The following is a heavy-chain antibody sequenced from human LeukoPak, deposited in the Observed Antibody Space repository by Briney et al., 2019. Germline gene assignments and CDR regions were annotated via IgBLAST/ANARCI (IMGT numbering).Heavy chain of an antibody. J-gene: IGHJ4*02. Sequence: GGSLRLSCAASGFTFRHYSVHWVRQAPGRGLEWVAVLSFDGAHKYYAESVKGRFTISKDNSNNTLFLQMDSLRLEDTALYYCVRARAGGLDYWGQGTLVTVSS. CDR2: LSFDGAHK. CDR1: GFTFRHYS. D-gene: IGHD3-16*01. V-gene: IGHV3-30-3*01. CDR3: VRARAGGLDY.